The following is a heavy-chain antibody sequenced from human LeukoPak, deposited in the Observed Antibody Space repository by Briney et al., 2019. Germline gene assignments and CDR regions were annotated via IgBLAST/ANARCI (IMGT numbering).Heavy chain of an antibody. CDR2: INHSGST. J-gene: IGHJ4*02. Sequence: SETLSLTCAVYGGSFSGYYWSWIRQPLGKGLEWIGEINHSGSTNYNPSLKSRVTISVDTSKNQFSLRLSSVTAADTAVYYCARQAYNWNYIYWGQGTLVTVSS. CDR3: ARQAYNWNYIY. V-gene: IGHV4-34*01. CDR1: GGSFSGYY. D-gene: IGHD1-7*01.